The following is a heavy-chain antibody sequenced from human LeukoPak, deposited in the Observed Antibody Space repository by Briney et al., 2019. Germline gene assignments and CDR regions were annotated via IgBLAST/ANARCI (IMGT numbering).Heavy chain of an antibody. CDR1: GGPFSGYY. J-gene: IGHJ4*02. V-gene: IGHV4-34*01. CDR2: INHSGST. CDR3: AREFKMEVGAPDY. Sequence: SETLSLTCAVYGGPFSGYYWSWIRQPPGKGLEWIGEINHSGSTNYNPSLKSRVTISVDTSKNQFSLKLSSVTAADTAVYCCAREFKMEVGAPDYWGQGTLVTVSS. D-gene: IGHD1-26*01.